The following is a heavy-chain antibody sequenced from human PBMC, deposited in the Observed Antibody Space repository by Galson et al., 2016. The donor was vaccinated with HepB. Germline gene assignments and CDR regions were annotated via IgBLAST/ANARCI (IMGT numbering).Heavy chain of an antibody. V-gene: IGHV3-53*01. CDR1: GFTVSSNY. Sequence: SLRLSCAASGFTVSSNYMSWVRQAPGKGLEWVSVIYSGGSTYYADSVKGRFTISRDNSKNTLYLQMNSLRAEDTAVYHCARSRPHYYDSSGVNWYFDLWGRGTLVTVSS. J-gene: IGHJ2*01. D-gene: IGHD3-22*01. CDR2: IYSGGST. CDR3: ARSRPHYYDSSGVNWYFDL.